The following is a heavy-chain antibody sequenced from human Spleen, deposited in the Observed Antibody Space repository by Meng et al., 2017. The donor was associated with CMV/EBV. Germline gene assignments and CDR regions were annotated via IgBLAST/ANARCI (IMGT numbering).Heavy chain of an antibody. Sequence: GESLKISCAASGFTFSTFSMNWVRQAPGKGLEWVSSIAGSSSYIYYVDSVKGRFTISRDNAKNSLYLQMNSLRAEDTAVYYCAKDLTKTSRRAAASGMDVWGQGTTVTVSS. V-gene: IGHV3-21*01. CDR2: IAGSSSYI. CDR3: AKDLTKTSRRAAASGMDV. J-gene: IGHJ6*02. CDR1: GFTFSTFS. D-gene: IGHD6-13*01.